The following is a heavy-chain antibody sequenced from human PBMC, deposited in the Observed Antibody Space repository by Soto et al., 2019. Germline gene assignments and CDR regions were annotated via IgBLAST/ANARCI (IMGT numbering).Heavy chain of an antibody. CDR3: ARHLVHPTTGQLEH. Sequence: SETLSLTCTVSGGSISDYYWSWIRQPPGQGLEWIGYISYSGSTNYNPSLTSRLTLSVDTSTDQFSLKLNSVTAADTAVYFCARHLVHPTTGQLEHGGQGIWVTVSS. D-gene: IGHD1-1*01. J-gene: IGHJ4*02. CDR1: GGSISDYY. V-gene: IGHV4-59*01. CDR2: ISYSGST.